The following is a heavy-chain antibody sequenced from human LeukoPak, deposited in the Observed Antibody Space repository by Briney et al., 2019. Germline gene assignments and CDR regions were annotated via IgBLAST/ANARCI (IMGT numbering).Heavy chain of an antibody. CDR3: ARDDRNLRLLFGSSWYRSYFDY. CDR2: ISAYNGNT. D-gene: IGHD6-13*01. V-gene: IGHV1-18*01. J-gene: IGHJ4*02. Sequence: ASVKVSCKASGYTFTSYGIGWVRQAPGQGLEWMGWISAYNGNTNYAQKLQGRVTMTTDTSTSTAYMELRSLRSDDTAVYYCARDDRNLRLLFGSSWYRSYFDYWGQGTLVTVSS. CDR1: GYTFTSYG.